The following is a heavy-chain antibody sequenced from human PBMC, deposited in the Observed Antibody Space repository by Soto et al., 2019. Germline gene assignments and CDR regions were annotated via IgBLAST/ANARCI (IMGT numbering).Heavy chain of an antibody. Sequence: PGGSLRLSCVASGFTFDDYTMHWVRQPPGKGLEWLSTICWNSGSGSIHYADSVRGRFAISRDNAKNSVYLQMNSLRIEDTAVYCCVKDGGGFYGLDVWGQGTRVTVSS. CDR2: ICWNSGSGSI. CDR3: VKDGGGFYGLDV. J-gene: IGHJ6*02. CDR1: GFTFDDYT. V-gene: IGHV3-9*01.